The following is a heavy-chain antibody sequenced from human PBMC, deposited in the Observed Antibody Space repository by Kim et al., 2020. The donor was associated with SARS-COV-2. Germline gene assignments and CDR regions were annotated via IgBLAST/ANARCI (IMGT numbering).Heavy chain of an antibody. CDR3: ATYTDYFFNY. V-gene: IGHV3-73*01. Sequence: GGSLRLSCAASGFIFSGSTMHWVRQASGKGLEWVGRIRSKPKNYATEYTVSVKGRFTVARDDSKNTAHLQMNGLKTEDTAVYYCATYTDYFFNYWGQGIL. CDR1: GFIFSGST. J-gene: IGHJ4*02. CDR2: IRSKPKNYAT. D-gene: IGHD4-17*01.